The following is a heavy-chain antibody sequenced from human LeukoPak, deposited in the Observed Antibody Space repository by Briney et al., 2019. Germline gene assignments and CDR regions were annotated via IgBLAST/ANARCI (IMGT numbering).Heavy chain of an antibody. CDR3: AKDSWDIVVVPDVMVDY. D-gene: IGHD2-2*01. CDR2: ISGSGGST. J-gene: IGHJ4*02. CDR1: GFTFSNYG. V-gene: IGHV3-23*01. Sequence: KPGGSLRLSCAASGFTFSNYGMSWVRQAPGKGLEWVSAISGSGGSTYYADSVKGRFTISRDNSKNTLYLQMNSLRAEDTAVYYCAKDSWDIVVVPDVMVDYWGQGTLVTVSS.